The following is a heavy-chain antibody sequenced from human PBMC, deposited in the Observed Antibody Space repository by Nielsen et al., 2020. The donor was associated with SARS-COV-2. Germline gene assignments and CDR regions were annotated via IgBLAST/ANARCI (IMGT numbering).Heavy chain of an antibody. Sequence: GESLKISCAASGFTFSNYWMSWVRQTPGKGLEWVANIKQDASEKYYLDSVKGRFTISRDNAENSLSLQMNSLRAEDTAVYYCARESVTGTDAFDIWGQGTVVTVSS. V-gene: IGHV3-7*01. D-gene: IGHD6-19*01. J-gene: IGHJ3*02. CDR1: GFTFSNYW. CDR2: IKQDASEK. CDR3: ARESVTGTDAFDI.